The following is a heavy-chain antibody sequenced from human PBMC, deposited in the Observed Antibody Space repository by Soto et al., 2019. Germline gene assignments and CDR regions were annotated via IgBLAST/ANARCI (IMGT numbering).Heavy chain of an antibody. J-gene: IGHJ4*02. CDR3: ARDKITGLFDY. CDR2: IDHSGST. D-gene: IGHD2-8*02. CDR1: GGSFSGYY. Sequence: PSETLSLTCAVYGGSFSGYYWTWIRQPPGTGLEWIGEIDHSGSTTYNPSLKSRVTISVDTSNNQISLKLTSVTAADTAVYYCARDKITGLFDYWGQGTLVTVSS. V-gene: IGHV4-34*01.